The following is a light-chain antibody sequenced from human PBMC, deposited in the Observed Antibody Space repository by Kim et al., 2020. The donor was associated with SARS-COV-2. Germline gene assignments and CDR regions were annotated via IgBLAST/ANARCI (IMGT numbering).Light chain of an antibody. CDR3: QAWDSSTWV. J-gene: IGLJ3*02. V-gene: IGLV3-1*01. CDR1: KLGDRY. Sequence: SYELTQPPSVSVSPGQTASITCSGDKLGDRYASWYQQKPGQSPVLVIYQDSKRPSGIPERFSGSNSGNTATLTISGTQAMDEADYYCQAWDSSTWVFGGGTKVTVL. CDR2: QDS.